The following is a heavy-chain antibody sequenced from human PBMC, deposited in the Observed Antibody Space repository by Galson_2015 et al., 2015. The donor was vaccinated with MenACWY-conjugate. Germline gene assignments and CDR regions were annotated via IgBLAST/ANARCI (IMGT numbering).Heavy chain of an antibody. V-gene: IGHV3-21*01. CDR3: ARDLTAPSY. CDR2: ISTSGNYV. J-gene: IGHJ4*02. CDR1: GFTFSSYG. Sequence: SLRLSCAASGFTFSSYGMNWVRQAPGKGLEWVSSISTSGNYVNYADSVKGRFTISRDNAKNSLFLQMNSLRAEDTAVYYCARDLTAPSYWGQGTLVTVSS.